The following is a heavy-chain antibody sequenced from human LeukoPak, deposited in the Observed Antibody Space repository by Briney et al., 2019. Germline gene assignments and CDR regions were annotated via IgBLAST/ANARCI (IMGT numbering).Heavy chain of an antibody. J-gene: IGHJ6*02. CDR1: GDSVSSNSAA. V-gene: IGHV6-1*01. Sequence: SQTLSLTCAISGDSVSSNSAAWNWIRQSPSRGLEWLGRTYYRSKWYNDYAVSVKSRITINPDTSKNQFSLQLNSVTREDTAVYYCARGIVVVVAATNYGMDVWGQGTTVTVSS. CDR3: ARGIVVVVAATNYGMDV. D-gene: IGHD2-15*01. CDR2: TYYRSKWYN.